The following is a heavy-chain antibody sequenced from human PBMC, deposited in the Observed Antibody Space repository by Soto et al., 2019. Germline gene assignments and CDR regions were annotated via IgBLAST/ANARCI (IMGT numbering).Heavy chain of an antibody. CDR2: INPNSGGT. J-gene: IGHJ3*02. CDR3: AREEGTSYYYDSSGQGDAFDI. CDR1: GYTFTGYY. Sequence: ASVKVSCKASGYTFTGYYMHWVRQAPGQGLEWMGWINPNSGGTNYAQKFQGWVTMTRDTSISTAYMELSRLRSDDTAVYYCAREEGTSYYYDSSGQGDAFDIWGQGTMVTVSS. V-gene: IGHV1-2*04. D-gene: IGHD3-22*01.